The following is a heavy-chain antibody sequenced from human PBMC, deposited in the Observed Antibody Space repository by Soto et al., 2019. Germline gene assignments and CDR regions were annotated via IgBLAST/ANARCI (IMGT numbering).Heavy chain of an antibody. J-gene: IGHJ5*02. D-gene: IGHD2-8*01. V-gene: IGHV4-30-2*06. Sequence: QVQLQESASRVVRPSQTLSVTCSVSGGSVSSGGYSWSWIRQSPGKGLEWLGFISHSGSPEYNPSLKSQVTISVDKSKNQISLELSSATAADTAVYYCTRGVLAWGPGTLVTVSS. CDR2: ISHSGSP. CDR1: GGSVSSGGYS. CDR3: TRGVLA.